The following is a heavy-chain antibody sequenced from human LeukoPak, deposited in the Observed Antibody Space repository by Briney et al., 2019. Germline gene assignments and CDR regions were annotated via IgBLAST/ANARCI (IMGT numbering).Heavy chain of an antibody. J-gene: IGHJ4*02. Sequence: SETLSLTCAVSGGSISSGGYSWSWIRQPPGKGLEWIGYIYHSGSTYYNPSLKSRVTISVDRSKNQFSLKLSSVTAADTAVYYCARFGYGDTGLFDYWGQGTLVTVSS. D-gene: IGHD4-17*01. CDR2: IYHSGST. CDR3: ARFGYGDTGLFDY. V-gene: IGHV4-30-2*01. CDR1: GGSISSGGYS.